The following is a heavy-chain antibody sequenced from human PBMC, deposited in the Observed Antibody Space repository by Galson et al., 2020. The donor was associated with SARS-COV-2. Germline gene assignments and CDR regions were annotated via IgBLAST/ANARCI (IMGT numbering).Heavy chain of an antibody. J-gene: IGHJ4*02. D-gene: IGHD3-16*01. Sequence: SETLSLTCAVYGGSFSGYYWSWIRQPPGKGLEWIGEINHSGSTNYNPSLKSRVTISVDTSKNQFSLKLSSVTAADTAVYYCASQGGEDGYRVLYYCDYWGQGTLVTVSS. CDR1: GGSFSGYY. CDR2: INHSGST. V-gene: IGHV4-34*01. CDR3: ASQGGEDGYRVLYYCDY.